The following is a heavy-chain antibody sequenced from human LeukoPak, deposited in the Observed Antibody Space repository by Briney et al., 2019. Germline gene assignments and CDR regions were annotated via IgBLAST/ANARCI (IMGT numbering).Heavy chain of an antibody. Sequence: GGSLRLSCAASGFTFSTYAMSWVRQAPWKGLEWVSSFSGSGGSTYYADSVKGRFTISRDNSKNTLYLQMNSLRAEDTAVYYCAKDLGMQVWFPLWGQGTLVTVSS. CDR2: FSGSGGST. CDR3: AKDLGMQVWFPL. D-gene: IGHD5-18*01. V-gene: IGHV3-23*01. J-gene: IGHJ4*02. CDR1: GFTFSTYA.